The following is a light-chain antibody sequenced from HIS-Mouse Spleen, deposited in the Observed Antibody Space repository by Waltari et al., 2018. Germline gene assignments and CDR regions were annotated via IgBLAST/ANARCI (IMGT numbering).Light chain of an antibody. J-gene: IGLJ1*01. CDR3: CSYAGSSTYV. V-gene: IGLV2-23*01. CDR1: SSDVGSYNF. CDR2: EGS. Sequence: QSALTQPASGSGSPGQSITISCTGTSSDVGSYNFVSWYQQHPGKAPKLMIYEGSKRPSGVSNRFSGSKSGNTASLTISGLQAEDEADYYCCSYAGSSTYVFGTGTKVTVL.